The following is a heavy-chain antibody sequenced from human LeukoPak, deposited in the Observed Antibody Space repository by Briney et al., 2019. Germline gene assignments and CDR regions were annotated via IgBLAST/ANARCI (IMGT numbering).Heavy chain of an antibody. J-gene: IGHJ6*03. Sequence: GGSLRLSCAASGLTFSNNAMKWVRQAPGKGLEWVPTISGPGGSTYYGDSVKGRFTTSRDNSKNTVYLQMNSLRADDTAIYYCAKGDYGYYYYMDVWGKGTTVTVSS. CDR2: ISGPGGST. CDR1: GLTFSNNA. V-gene: IGHV3-23*01. D-gene: IGHD4-17*01. CDR3: AKGDYGYYYYMDV.